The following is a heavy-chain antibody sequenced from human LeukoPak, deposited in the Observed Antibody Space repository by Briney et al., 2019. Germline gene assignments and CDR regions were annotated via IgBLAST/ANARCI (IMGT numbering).Heavy chain of an antibody. V-gene: IGHV3-23*01. D-gene: IGHD2-15*01. CDR1: GFTFSDYV. CDR2: ITASGDRT. CDR3: ARRDIVVVVSASDY. Sequence: GESLRLSCAASGFTFSDYVMIWVRQAPAKGLEWASGITASGDRTFYGDSVRGRFTMSRDNSKNTVYLQMNSLRVDDTAVYYCARRDIVVVVSASDYWGQGTLVTVSS. J-gene: IGHJ4*02.